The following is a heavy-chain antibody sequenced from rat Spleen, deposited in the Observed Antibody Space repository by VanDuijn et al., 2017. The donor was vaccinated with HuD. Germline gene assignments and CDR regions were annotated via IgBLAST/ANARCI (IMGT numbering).Heavy chain of an antibody. CDR2: IDYSGRT. V-gene: IGHV3-1*01. CDR1: GYSITSNY. J-gene: IGHJ3*01. Sequence: EVQLQESGPGLVKPSQSLSLTCSVTGYSITSNYWGWIRKFPGNKMEWFGYIDYSGRTSYNPSLKSRISITRDTSKNQFFLQLNSVTTEDTATYYCTRGLSMSSTNYYYALFAYWGQGTLVTVSS. CDR3: TRGLSMSSTNYYYALFAY. D-gene: IGHD1-6*01.